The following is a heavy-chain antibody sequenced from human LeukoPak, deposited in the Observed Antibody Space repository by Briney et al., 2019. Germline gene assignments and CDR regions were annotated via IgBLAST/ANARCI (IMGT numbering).Heavy chain of an antibody. D-gene: IGHD6-25*01. CDR3: ARDLSGGAFDI. CDR1: GGSISSYY. CDR2: IYYSGST. Sequence: PSETLSLTCTVSGGSISSYYWSWIRQPPGKGLEWIGYIYYSGSTNYNPSLKSRVTISVDTSKNEFSLKLSSVTAADTAVYYCARDLSGGAFDIWSQGTMVTVSS. J-gene: IGHJ3*02. V-gene: IGHV4-59*01.